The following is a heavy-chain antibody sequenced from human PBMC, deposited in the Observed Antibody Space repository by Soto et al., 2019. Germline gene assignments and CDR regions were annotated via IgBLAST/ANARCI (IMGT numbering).Heavy chain of an antibody. CDR1: GGSVSSGSYY. Sequence: PSETLSLTCTVSGGSVSSGSYYWSWIRQPPGKGLEWIGYIYYSGSTNYNPSLKSRVPISVDTSKNQFPLKLRSVTAADTAVYYCARLYYDSSGYYPLFDCWGQGTLVTVSS. D-gene: IGHD3-22*01. CDR2: IYYSGST. J-gene: IGHJ4*02. CDR3: ARLYYDSSGYYPLFDC. V-gene: IGHV4-61*01.